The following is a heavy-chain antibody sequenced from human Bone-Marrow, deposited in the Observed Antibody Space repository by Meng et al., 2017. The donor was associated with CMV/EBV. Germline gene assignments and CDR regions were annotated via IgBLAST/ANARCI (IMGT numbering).Heavy chain of an antibody. D-gene: IGHD3-3*01. CDR2: ISYDGSNK. CDR3: ATSATIFGVVIGDY. Sequence: SGFTFSSYDMHWVRQAPGKGPEWVALISYDGSNKYYADSVKGRFTISRDNSKNTMYLQMNSLRAEDTAVYYCATSATIFGVVIGDYWGQGTLVTVSS. J-gene: IGHJ4*02. V-gene: IGHV3-30*03. CDR1: GFTFSSYD.